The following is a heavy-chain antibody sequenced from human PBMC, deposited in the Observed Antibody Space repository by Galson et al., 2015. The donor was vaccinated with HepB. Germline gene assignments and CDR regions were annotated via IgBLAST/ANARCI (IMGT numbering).Heavy chain of an antibody. V-gene: IGHV3-23*01. CDR2: IYPSGDTT. J-gene: IGHJ4*02. Sequence: SLRLSCAASGLTFSNYAMSWVRQAPGKGLEWVSGIYPSGDTTYYADSVKGRFTISRDDSKNTLYLQMSSLRAEDTAVYFCAKDFCRADNCNPFDYWGQGTLVTVSS. D-gene: IGHD1-20*01. CDR3: AKDFCRADNCNPFDY. CDR1: GLTFSNYA.